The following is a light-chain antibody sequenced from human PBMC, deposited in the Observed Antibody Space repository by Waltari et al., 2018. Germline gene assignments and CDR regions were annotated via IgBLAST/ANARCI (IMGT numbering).Light chain of an antibody. CDR1: DIGSKS. Sequence: SYVLTQPPSVSVAPGQTARISCGGSDIGSKSVHWYQQKPGQAPVLVVYDNGDRPSGNPERFSGSNSGYTANLTISSVEAGDEADYYCQVWESTSDHRVFGGGTKLTVL. J-gene: IGLJ3*02. V-gene: IGLV3-21*02. CDR2: DNG. CDR3: QVWESTSDHRV.